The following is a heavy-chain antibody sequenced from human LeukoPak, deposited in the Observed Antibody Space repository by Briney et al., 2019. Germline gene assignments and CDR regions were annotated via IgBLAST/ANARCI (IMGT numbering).Heavy chain of an antibody. D-gene: IGHD6-13*01. J-gene: IGHJ5*02. CDR1: GYTFTGYY. CDR3: ARHLYSSSWYWFDP. CDR2: INPNSGGT. Sequence: GASVKVSCKASGYTFTGYYMHWVRQAPGQGLEWMGWINPNSGGTNYARKFQGRVTMTRDTSISTAYMELSRLRSDDTAVYYCARHLYSSSWYWFDPWGQGTLVTVSS. V-gene: IGHV1-2*02.